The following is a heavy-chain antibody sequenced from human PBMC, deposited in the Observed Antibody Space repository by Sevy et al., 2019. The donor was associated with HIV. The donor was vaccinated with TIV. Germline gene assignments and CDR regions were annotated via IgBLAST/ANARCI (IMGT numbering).Heavy chain of an antibody. J-gene: IGHJ4*02. CDR1: GFTVNSNY. CDR3: ARGKSGYCYALNY. CDR2: IHSDDTT. Sequence: GGSLRLSCAASGFTVNSNYMTWVRQAPGKGLEGVSVIHSDDTTYHADSVKDRFTISRDNFKNTLYLHMSSLRVEDTAVYYCARGKSGYCYALNYWGQGTLVTVSS. D-gene: IGHD5-18*01. V-gene: IGHV3-66*01.